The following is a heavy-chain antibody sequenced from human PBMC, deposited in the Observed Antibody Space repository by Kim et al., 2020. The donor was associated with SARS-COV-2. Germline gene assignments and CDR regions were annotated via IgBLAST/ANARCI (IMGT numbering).Heavy chain of an antibody. CDR2: ISGDNGNT. J-gene: IGHJ4*02. Sequence: ASVKVSCKTSGYKFDYYGVGWVREAPGQGLEWLGWISGDNGNTKSAEKLQGRVTMTIETSTSTASMEMKSLRLDDTAVYYCARYRISVSGADYFEYWGRG. CDR3: ARYRISVSGADYFEY. D-gene: IGHD6-19*01. V-gene: IGHV1-18*01. CDR1: GYKFDYYG.